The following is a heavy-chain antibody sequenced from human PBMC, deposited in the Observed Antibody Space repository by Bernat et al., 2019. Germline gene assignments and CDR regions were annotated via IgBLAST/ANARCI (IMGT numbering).Heavy chain of an antibody. V-gene: IGHV4-39*01. D-gene: IGHD6-6*01. CDR2: IYYSGST. CDR1: GGSISSSSYY. CDR3: ARVSSGSIAALPDY. J-gene: IGHJ4*02. Sequence: QLQLRESGPGLVKPSETLSLTCTVSGGSISSSSYYWGWIRQPPGKGLEWIGSIYYSGSTYYNPSLKSRVTISVDTSKNQFSLKLSSVTAADTAVYYCARVSSGSIAALPDYWGQGTLVTVSS.